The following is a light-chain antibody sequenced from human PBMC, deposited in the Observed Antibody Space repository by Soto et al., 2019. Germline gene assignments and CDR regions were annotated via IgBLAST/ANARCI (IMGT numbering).Light chain of an antibody. CDR2: TVT. CDR1: SSDIGAYNY. J-gene: IGLJ1*01. CDR3: CSYAGSSSYV. Sequence: QLVLTQPRSVSGSPGQSVTISCTGTSSDIGAYNYVSWYQQHPGKAPKLMIYTVTNRPSGVPDRFSGSKSDNTASLTISGLQADDEADYYCCSYAGSSSYVFGTGTKLTVL. V-gene: IGLV2-11*01.